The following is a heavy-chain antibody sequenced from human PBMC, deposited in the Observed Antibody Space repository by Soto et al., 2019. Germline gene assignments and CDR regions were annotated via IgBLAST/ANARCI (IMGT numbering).Heavy chain of an antibody. Sequence: SETLSLTCTVSGGSISSGNYYWSWIRQPPGKGLEWIGYIYYSGSTYYNPSLKSRVTISVDTSKNQFSLKLSSVTAADTAVYYCARGSTYYDFWSGYHKNNWFDPWGQGTLVTVSS. D-gene: IGHD3-3*01. CDR2: IYYSGST. CDR1: GGSISSGNYY. CDR3: ARGSTYYDFWSGYHKNNWFDP. J-gene: IGHJ5*02. V-gene: IGHV4-30-4*01.